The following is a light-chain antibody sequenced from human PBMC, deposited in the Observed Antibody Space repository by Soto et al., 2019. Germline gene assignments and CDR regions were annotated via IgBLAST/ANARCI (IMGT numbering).Light chain of an antibody. CDR3: QQYNNWPPRST. Sequence: EIVMTQSPATLSVSPGERATLSCRASQSVSSNLAWYQQKPGQAPRLLIYGASTRATGIPARFSGSGSGTEVTLTISSLQAEDFAVYYCQQYNNWPPRSTFGQGTKLEIK. CDR2: GAS. J-gene: IGKJ2*02. CDR1: QSVSSN. V-gene: IGKV3-15*01.